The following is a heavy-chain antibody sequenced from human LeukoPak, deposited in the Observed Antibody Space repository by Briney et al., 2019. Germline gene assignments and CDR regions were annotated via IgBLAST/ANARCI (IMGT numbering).Heavy chain of an antibody. V-gene: IGHV3-74*01. CDR2: ISTDGSNT. Sequence: GGSLRLSCAASGFTFSNYWMSWVRQAPGKGLVWVSRISTDGSNTNYADSVKGRFTISRDNAKNSLYLQMNSLRAEDTAVYYCARDKGWYSSGWYGVNWFDPWGQGTLVTVSS. J-gene: IGHJ5*02. D-gene: IGHD6-19*01. CDR3: ARDKGWYSSGWYGVNWFDP. CDR1: GFTFSNYW.